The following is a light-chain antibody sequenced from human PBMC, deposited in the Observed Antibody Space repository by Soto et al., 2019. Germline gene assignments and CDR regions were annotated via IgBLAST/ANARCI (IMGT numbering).Light chain of an antibody. CDR1: SSNIGAGYD. CDR2: GNS. Sequence: QSVLTQPPSVSGAPGQRVTISCTGSSSNIGAGYDVHWYQQLPGTAPKLLIYGNSNRPSGVTDRFSGSKSGTSASLAITGLQAEDEADYYCQSYDSSLSGYRVFGGGTKLTVL. V-gene: IGLV1-40*01. J-gene: IGLJ2*01. CDR3: QSYDSSLSGYRV.